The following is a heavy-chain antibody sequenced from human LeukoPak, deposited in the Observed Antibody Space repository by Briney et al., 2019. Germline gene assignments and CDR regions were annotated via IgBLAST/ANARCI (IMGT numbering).Heavy chain of an antibody. V-gene: IGHV4-39*01. CDR3: ARRKHDFWSGQAPWFDP. CDR2: IYYSGST. CDR1: GGSISSSSYY. Sequence: SETLSLTCTVSGGSISSSSYYWGWIRQPPGKGLEWIGSIYYSGSTYYNPSLKSRVTISVDTSKNQFSLKLSSVTAADTAVYYCARRKHDFWSGQAPWFDPWGQGTLVTVSS. D-gene: IGHD3-3*01. J-gene: IGHJ5*02.